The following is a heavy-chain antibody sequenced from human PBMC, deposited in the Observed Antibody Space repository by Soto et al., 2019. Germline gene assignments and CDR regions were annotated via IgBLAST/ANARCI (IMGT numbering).Heavy chain of an antibody. V-gene: IGHV2-5*02. CDR1: GFSLSPSGVG. D-gene: IGHD5-12*01. CDR3: AHKPIVATIRAWWYFDY. J-gene: IGHJ4*02. CDR2: IYWDDDK. Sequence: SGPTLVNPTQTLTLTCTFSGFSLSPSGVGVGWIRQPPGKALEWLALIYWDDDKRYSPSLKSRLTITKDTSKNQVVLTMTNMDPVDTATYYCAHKPIVATIRAWWYFDYWGQGTLVTVSS.